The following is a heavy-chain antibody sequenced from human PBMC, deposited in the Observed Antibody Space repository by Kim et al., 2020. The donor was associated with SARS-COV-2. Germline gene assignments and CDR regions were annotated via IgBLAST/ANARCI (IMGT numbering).Heavy chain of an antibody. D-gene: IGHD3-10*01. V-gene: IGHV3-49*03. CDR3: TRAILVWLNYGMDV. CDR2: IRNNAYGGTT. J-gene: IGHJ6*02. CDR1: GFTFGDYT. Sequence: GGSLRLSCTASGFTFGDYTMSWFRQAPGKGLEWVGFIRNNAYGGTTEYAASVNGRFTISRDDSICIDYLKMKSLKTEDTAIYYRTRAILVWLNYGMDVWGQGTTVTVSS.